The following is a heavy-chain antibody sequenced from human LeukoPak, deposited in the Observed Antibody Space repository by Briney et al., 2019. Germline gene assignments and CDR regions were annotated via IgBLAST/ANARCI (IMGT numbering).Heavy chain of an antibody. Sequence: GGSLRLSCAASGFTFSSYAMSWVRQAPGKGLEWVSAISGSGGSTYYADSVKGRFTISRDNSKNTLYLQMNSLRAEDTAVYYCARALSTHSSSSRRPFDYWGQGTLVTVSS. V-gene: IGHV3-23*01. D-gene: IGHD6-6*01. CDR1: GFTFSSYA. CDR2: ISGSGGST. J-gene: IGHJ4*02. CDR3: ARALSTHSSSSRRPFDY.